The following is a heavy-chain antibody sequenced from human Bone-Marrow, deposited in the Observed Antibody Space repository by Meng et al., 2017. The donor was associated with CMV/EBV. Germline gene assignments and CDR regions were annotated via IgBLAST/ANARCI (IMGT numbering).Heavy chain of an antibody. V-gene: IGHV3-30*02. D-gene: IGHD2-2*01. CDR3: AKGYAAYFSCTKIWSKFED. CDR2: IRFDGSDE. CDR1: RFTFSTYA. Sequence: GGSLRLSCAASRFTFSTYAMHWVRQAPGKGLEWVAFIRFDGSDEKYADSVKGRFTISRGNSKNTLFLQMNRLRTEDTAVYYCAKGYAAYFSCTKIWSKFEDWGQGTLVTVSS. J-gene: IGHJ4*02.